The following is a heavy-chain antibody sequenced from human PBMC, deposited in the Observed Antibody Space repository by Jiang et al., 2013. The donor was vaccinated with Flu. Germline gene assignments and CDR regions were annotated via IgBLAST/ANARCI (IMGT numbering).Heavy chain of an antibody. CDR1: GGTFSSYA. V-gene: IGHV1-69*01. CDR2: IIPIFGTA. CDR3: ARGEGAGVVVPAAPIYYYYGMDV. D-gene: IGHD2-2*01. Sequence: GAEVKKPGSSVKVSCKASGGTFSSYAISWVRQAPGQGLEWMGGIIPIFGTANYAQKFQGRVTITADESTSTAYMELSSLRSEDTAVYYCARGEGAGVVVPAAPIYYYYGMDVWGQGTTVTVSS. J-gene: IGHJ6*02.